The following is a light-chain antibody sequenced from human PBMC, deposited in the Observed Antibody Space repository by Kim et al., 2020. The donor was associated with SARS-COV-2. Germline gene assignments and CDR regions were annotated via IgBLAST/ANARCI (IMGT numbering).Light chain of an antibody. V-gene: IGLV3-19*01. CDR1: SLRSYY. J-gene: IGLJ1*01. CDR3: NSRDSSGYV. CDR2: GKN. Sequence: SSELTQDPAVSVALGQTVRITCQGDSLRSYYASWYQQKPGQAPVLVIYGKNNRPSGIPDRFSGSSSGNTASLTITGAQAEDEADHYCNSRDSSGYVFGTGTKVTVL.